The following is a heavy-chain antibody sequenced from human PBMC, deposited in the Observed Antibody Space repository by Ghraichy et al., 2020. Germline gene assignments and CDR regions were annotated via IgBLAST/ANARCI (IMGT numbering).Heavy chain of an antibody. CDR2: ISYDGSNK. CDR1: GFTFSSYG. Sequence: GESLNISCAASGFTFSSYGMHWVRQAPGKGLEWVAVISYDGSNKYYADSVKGRFTISRDNSKNTLYLQMNSLRAEDTAVYYCAKDLYSSSIYYYYGMDVWGQGTTVTVSS. J-gene: IGHJ6*02. CDR3: AKDLYSSSIYYYYGMDV. D-gene: IGHD6-6*01. V-gene: IGHV3-30*18.